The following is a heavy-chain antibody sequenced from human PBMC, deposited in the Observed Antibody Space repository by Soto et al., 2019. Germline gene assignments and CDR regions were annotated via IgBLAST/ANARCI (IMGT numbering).Heavy chain of an antibody. Sequence: QVQLVQSGAEVKKPWASVKVSCKASGYTFTSYGISWVRQAPGHGLEWMGWISAYNGNTNYAQKLQGRVTMTTDTSTSTAYMELRSLRSDDTAVYYCARGQHQIFGVVIGGAFDIWGQGTMVTVSS. D-gene: IGHD3-3*01. J-gene: IGHJ3*02. CDR3: ARGQHQIFGVVIGGAFDI. CDR1: GYTFTSYG. CDR2: ISAYNGNT. V-gene: IGHV1-18*01.